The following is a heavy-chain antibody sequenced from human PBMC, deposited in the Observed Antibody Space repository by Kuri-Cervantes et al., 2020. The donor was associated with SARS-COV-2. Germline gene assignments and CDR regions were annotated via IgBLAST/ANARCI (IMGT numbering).Heavy chain of an antibody. CDR1: GFTFSSYG. CDR2: ISYDGSNK. V-gene: IGHV3-30*18. Sequence: GESLKISCAASGFTFSSYGMHWVRRAPGKGLEWVAVISYDGSNKYYADSVKGRFTISRDNSKNTLYLQMNSLRAEDTAVYYCAKDHWDDYWGQGTLVTVSS. D-gene: IGHD7-27*01. J-gene: IGHJ4*02. CDR3: AKDHWDDY.